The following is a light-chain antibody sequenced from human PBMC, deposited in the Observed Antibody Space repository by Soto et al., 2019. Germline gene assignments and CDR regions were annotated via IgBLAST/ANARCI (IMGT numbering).Light chain of an antibody. CDR3: QQRSNWPPMFT. CDR2: DAS. V-gene: IGKV3-11*01. J-gene: IGKJ2*01. CDR1: QSVSSY. Sequence: DIVLTQSPATLSLSPGERATLSCRASQSVSSYLAWYQQKPGQAPRLLIYDASNRATGIPGRFSGSGSGTDFTLTISSLELEDFAVYYCQQRSNWPPMFTFGQGTKLEIK.